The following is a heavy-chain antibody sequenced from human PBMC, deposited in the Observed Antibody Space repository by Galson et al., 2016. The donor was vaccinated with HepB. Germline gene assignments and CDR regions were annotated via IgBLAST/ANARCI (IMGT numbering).Heavy chain of an antibody. V-gene: IGHV3-23*01. CDR2: ITASGSHT. J-gene: IGHJ6*03. CDR1: GFTFNNYA. D-gene: IGHD3-10*01. CDR3: AKGGFLFMDV. Sequence: SLRLSCAASGFTFNNYAMTWVRQAPGKGLEWVSTITASGSHTYYADSVKDRFTISRDNSNNTIYLQMKSPRAEDTALFYCAKGGFLFMDVWGKGTTVTVSS.